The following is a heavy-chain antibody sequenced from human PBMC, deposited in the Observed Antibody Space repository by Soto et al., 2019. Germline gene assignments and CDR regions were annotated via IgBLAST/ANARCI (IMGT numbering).Heavy chain of an antibody. V-gene: IGHV3-23*01. D-gene: IGHD3-22*01. CDR2: VTGRGEST. J-gene: IGHJ4*02. CDR1: GFTFSRYA. CDR3: AKVGDPTTYYLHFNY. Sequence: PGGSLRLSCEVSGFTFSRYAMSWVRQAPGKGLEWVSAVTGRGESTFYADSVKGRFTISRDNSKNSLYLQMNGLRDEDTAMYYCAKVGDPTTYYLHFNYWGQGTQVTVSS.